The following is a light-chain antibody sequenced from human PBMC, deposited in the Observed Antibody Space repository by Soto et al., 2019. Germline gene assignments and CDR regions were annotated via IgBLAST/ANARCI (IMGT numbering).Light chain of an antibody. Sequence: EIVMTQSPATLSVSPGERATLSCRASRAININLAWYQQKPGQAPRLLIYGASTRATGIPARFSGRGSGTEFTLTIGSLQSEDFAVYYCQQYNTWPRTFGQGTKVEIK. CDR1: RAININ. J-gene: IGKJ1*01. CDR2: GAS. CDR3: QQYNTWPRT. V-gene: IGKV3-15*01.